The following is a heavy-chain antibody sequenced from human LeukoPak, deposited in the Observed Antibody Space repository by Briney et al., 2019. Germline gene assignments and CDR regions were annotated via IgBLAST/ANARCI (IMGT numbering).Heavy chain of an antibody. V-gene: IGHV5-51*01. Sequence: GESLKISCKGFGYRFTSYWIGWVRQMPGKGLEWMGIIYPGDSDTRYSPSFQGQVTISADKSISTAYLQWSRLKASDTAMYYCARHRPHTDSNSVADYYFDYWGQGTLVTVSS. CDR1: GYRFTSYW. CDR3: ARHRPHTDSNSVADYYFDY. J-gene: IGHJ4*02. CDR2: IYPGDSDT. D-gene: IGHD6-19*01.